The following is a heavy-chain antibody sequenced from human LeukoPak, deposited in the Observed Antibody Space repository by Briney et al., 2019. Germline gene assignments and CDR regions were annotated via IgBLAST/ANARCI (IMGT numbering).Heavy chain of an antibody. CDR1: GYTFTGYY. Sequence: ASVKVSCKASGYTFTGYYMHWVRQAPGQGLEWMGWINPNSGNTGYAQKFQGRVTMTRNTSISTAYMELSSLRSEDTAVYYCARAGRSMGVVSLDGYWGQGTLVTVSS. J-gene: IGHJ4*02. D-gene: IGHD4-23*01. V-gene: IGHV1-8*02. CDR2: INPNSGNT. CDR3: ARAGRSMGVVSLDGY.